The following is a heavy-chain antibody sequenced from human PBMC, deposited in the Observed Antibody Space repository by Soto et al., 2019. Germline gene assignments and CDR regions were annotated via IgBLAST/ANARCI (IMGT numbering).Heavy chain of an antibody. J-gene: IGHJ4*02. CDR1: GYSFTSYW. Sequence: GESLKISCKGSGYSFTSYWNGWVRQMPGKGLEWMGIIYPGGSDTRYSSSFQGQVTISVDKSMSTAYLQWSGLKASDTAMYYCARLTYDSSGYYQPTCDYWGQGTQVTVSS. CDR3: ARLTYDSSGYYQPTCDY. V-gene: IGHV5-51*01. D-gene: IGHD3-22*01. CDR2: IYPGGSDT.